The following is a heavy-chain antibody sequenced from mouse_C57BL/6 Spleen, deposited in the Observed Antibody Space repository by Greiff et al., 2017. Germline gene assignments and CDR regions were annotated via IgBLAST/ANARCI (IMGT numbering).Heavy chain of an antibody. CDR2: ISYDGSN. J-gene: IGHJ3*01. V-gene: IGHV3-6*01. D-gene: IGHD2-3*01. CDR3: ARGDGYPAWFAY. Sequence: EVQVVESGPGLVKPSQSLSLTCSVTGYSITSGYYWNWIRQFPGNKLEWMGYISYDGSNNYNPSLKNRISITRDTSKNQFFLKLNSVTTEDTATYYCARGDGYPAWFAYWGQGTLVTVSA. CDR1: GYSITSGYY.